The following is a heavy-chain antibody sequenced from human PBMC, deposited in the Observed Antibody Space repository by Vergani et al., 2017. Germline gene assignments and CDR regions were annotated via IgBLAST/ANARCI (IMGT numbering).Heavy chain of an antibody. D-gene: IGHD2-8*01. CDR3: ARSAYCAHGVCYVTYCYYIDV. Sequence: QVQLEESGGGVVQPGRSLRLSCAGSGFTLSSHAMHWVRQAPGKGLEWVAFIWYDGSKEYYADSVKGRFTISRDNSKNTLYLQMNNLRAADTAVYYCARSAYCAHGVCYVTYCYYIDVWGKGTAVTVSS. CDR2: IWYDGSKE. J-gene: IGHJ6*03. CDR1: GFTLSSHA. V-gene: IGHV3-33*01.